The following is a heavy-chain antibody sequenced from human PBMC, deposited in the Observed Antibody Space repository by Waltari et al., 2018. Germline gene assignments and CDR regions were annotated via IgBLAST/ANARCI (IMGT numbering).Heavy chain of an antibody. D-gene: IGHD3-16*01. J-gene: IGHJ4*02. Sequence: EVQLVQSGAEVKKPGESLKISCSGSGYNFASYWIAWVRQMPGKGLEWMGLVYPGDSDTQSSPSFRGRVTISADKSINPAYLQRSSLRASDSAMYYCARLAAPGGSLGSHVDFWGQGTLVTVSS. CDR2: VYPGDSDT. CDR3: ARLAAPGGSLGSHVDF. V-gene: IGHV5-51*01. CDR1: GYNFASYW.